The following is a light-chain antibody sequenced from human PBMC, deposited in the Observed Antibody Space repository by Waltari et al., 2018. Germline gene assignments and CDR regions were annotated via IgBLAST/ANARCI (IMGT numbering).Light chain of an antibody. CDR3: QHYVRLPAT. CDR1: QSVRRS. CDR2: GAS. Sequence: EIVLTQSPGTLSLSPGERATLSCRASQSVRRSLAWYQQKPRQAPRLLIYGASNRAAGIPDRFSGSGSGTDFSLTISRLEPEDFAVYYCQHYVRLPATFGQGTKVEIK. V-gene: IGKV3-20*01. J-gene: IGKJ1*01.